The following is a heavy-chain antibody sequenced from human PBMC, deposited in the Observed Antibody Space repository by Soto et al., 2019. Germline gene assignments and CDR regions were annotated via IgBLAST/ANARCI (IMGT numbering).Heavy chain of an antibody. CDR2: IYYSGST. CDR1: GGSISSSSYY. Sequence: SETLSLTCTVSGGSISSSSYYWGWIRQPPGKGLEWIGSIYYSGSTYYNPSLKSRVTISVDTSKNQFSLKLSSVTAADTAVYYCAREPTARLLGSGVDWFDPWGQGTLVTVSS. CDR3: AREPTARLLGSGVDWFDP. D-gene: IGHD6-6*01. J-gene: IGHJ5*02. V-gene: IGHV4-39*01.